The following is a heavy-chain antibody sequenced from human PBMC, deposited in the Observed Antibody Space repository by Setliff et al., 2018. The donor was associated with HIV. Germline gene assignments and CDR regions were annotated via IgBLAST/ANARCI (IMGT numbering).Heavy chain of an antibody. CDR1: GGSISGHY. D-gene: IGHD2-2*01. CDR3: AREDASGNHAFDF. V-gene: IGHV4-59*11. CDR2: IYYSGST. J-gene: IGHJ3*01. Sequence: SEILSLTCTVSGGSISGHYWSWIRQPPGMGLEWVGYIYYSGSTYSNPSLMSRATISVDTSKNQFSLELRSVTVADTAVYFCAREDASGNHAFDFWGQGKMVTVSS.